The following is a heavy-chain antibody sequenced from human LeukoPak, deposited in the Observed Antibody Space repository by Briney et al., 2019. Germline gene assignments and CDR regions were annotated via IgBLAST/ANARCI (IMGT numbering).Heavy chain of an antibody. CDR3: ARVPGYSYAVPFDY. J-gene: IGHJ4*02. D-gene: IGHD5-18*01. CDR2: MNPNSGNT. Sequence: GASVKVSCKASGYTFTSYDINWVRQATGQGLEWMGWMNPNSGNTGYAQKFQGRVTMTRNTSISTAYMELSSLRSEDTAVYYCARVPGYSYAVPFDYWGQGTLVTVSS. V-gene: IGHV1-8*01. CDR1: GYTFTSYD.